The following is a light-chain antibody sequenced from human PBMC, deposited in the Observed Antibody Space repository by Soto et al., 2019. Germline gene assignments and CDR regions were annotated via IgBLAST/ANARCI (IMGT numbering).Light chain of an antibody. CDR1: QDVSRK. J-gene: IGKJ4*01. Sequence: DIVMTQSPATLSVAPGERVTFSCRASQDVSRKLAWYQHKPGQAPRLLIPGASTGATGIPARFSDSESGTEFTLTISSLQSEDCAIYYCQQYHTWPITFGGGTKVEIK. CDR3: QQYHTWPIT. V-gene: IGKV3-15*01. CDR2: GAS.